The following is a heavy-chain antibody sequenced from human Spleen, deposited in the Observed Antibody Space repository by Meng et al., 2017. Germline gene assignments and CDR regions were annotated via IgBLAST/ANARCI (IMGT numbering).Heavy chain of an antibody. V-gene: IGHV1-2*06. D-gene: IGHD6-13*01. Sequence: ASVKVSCKPSGGIISNYAISWVRQAPGQGLEWMGRINPISDDTHYAQKFHDRVTMTSDTSISTAYMELSRLRSDDTAVYYCVRDENISAAGYLFGDYWGQGTLVTVSS. CDR3: VRDENISAAGYLFGDY. CDR1: GGIISNYA. J-gene: IGHJ4*02. CDR2: INPISDDT.